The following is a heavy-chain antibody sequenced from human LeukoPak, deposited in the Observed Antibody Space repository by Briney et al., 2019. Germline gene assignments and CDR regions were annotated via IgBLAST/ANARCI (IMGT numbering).Heavy chain of an antibody. CDR2: IIPIFGTA. D-gene: IGHD2-2*01. V-gene: IGHV1-69*06. J-gene: IGHJ6*03. Sequence: SVKVSCKASAGTFSSYAISWVRQAPGQGLEWMGRIIPIFGTANYAQKFQGRVTITADKSTSTAYMELSSLRSEDTAVYYCARGVVPAAMQIYYYMDVWGKGTTVTVSS. CDR1: AGTFSSYA. CDR3: ARGVVPAAMQIYYYMDV.